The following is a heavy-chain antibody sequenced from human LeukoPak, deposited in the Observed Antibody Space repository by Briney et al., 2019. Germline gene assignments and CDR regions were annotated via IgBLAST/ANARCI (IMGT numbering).Heavy chain of an antibody. Sequence: SETLSFTCAVSGGSISSGGYSWSWIRQPPGKGLEWIGYIYHSGSTYYNPSLKRRVTISVDSSKSQFSLKLSSVTAADTAVYYCAREGYYYGSGSYYTGGFDYWGQGTLVTVSS. CDR2: IYHSGST. CDR1: GGSISSGGYS. J-gene: IGHJ4*02. D-gene: IGHD3-10*01. CDR3: AREGYYYGSGSYYTGGFDY. V-gene: IGHV4-30-2*01.